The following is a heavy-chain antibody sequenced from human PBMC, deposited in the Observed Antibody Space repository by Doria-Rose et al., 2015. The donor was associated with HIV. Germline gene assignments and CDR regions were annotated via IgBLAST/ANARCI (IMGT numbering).Heavy chain of an antibody. V-gene: IGHV2-26*01. CDR2: ILPDDER. J-gene: IGHJ4*02. CDR1: GVSLSSPGMG. CDR3: ARIKSSRWYHKYYFDF. Sequence: SGPVLVKPTETLTLTCTVSGVSLSSPGMGVSWIRQPPGKALEWLANILPDDERSYIAPLKSRLTISMGTSESQVVLTMTDMDPVDTATYYCARIKSSRWYHKYYFDFWGQGTLVIVSA. D-gene: IGHD6-13*01.